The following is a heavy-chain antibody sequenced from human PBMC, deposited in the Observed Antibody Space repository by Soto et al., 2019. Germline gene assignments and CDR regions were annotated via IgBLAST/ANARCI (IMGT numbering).Heavy chain of an antibody. D-gene: IGHD1-26*01. CDR1: GFTFSNAW. V-gene: IGHV3-15*01. J-gene: IGHJ6*02. Sequence: TGGSLRLSCAASGFTFSNAWMSWVRQAPGKGLEWVGRIKSKTDGGTTDYAAPVKGRFTISRDDSKNTLYLQMNSLKTEDTAVYYCTTDELLDYYYYGMDVWGQGTTVTVSS. CDR3: TTDELLDYYYYGMDV. CDR2: IKSKTDGGTT.